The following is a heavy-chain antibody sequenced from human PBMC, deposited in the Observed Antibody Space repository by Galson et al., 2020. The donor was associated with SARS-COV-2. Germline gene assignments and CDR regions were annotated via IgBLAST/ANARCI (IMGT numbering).Heavy chain of an antibody. V-gene: IGHV4-38-2*02. J-gene: IGHJ4*02. CDR3: ARDLHPTRITIFGVVIGFNFDY. CDR1: GYSISSGYY. CDR2: IYHSGST. Sequence: SETLSLTCTVSGYSISSGYYWGWIRQPPGKGLEWIVSIYHSGSTYYNPSLKSRVTISVDTSKNQFSLKLSSVTAADTAVYYCARDLHPTRITIFGVVIGFNFDYWGQGTLVTVSS. D-gene: IGHD3-3*01.